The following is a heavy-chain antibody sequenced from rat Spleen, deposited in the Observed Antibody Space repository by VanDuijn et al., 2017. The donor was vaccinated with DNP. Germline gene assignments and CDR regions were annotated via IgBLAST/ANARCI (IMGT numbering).Heavy chain of an antibody. CDR3: TRGVYYGSSWAFDY. CDR1: GFIFSKYG. J-gene: IGHJ2*01. Sequence: EVQLVESGGGLVQPGRSLKLSCAASGFIFSKYGMAWVRQAPKKGLEWVAAISPSGSRPYSPDSVKGRFTISRDTAKSSLYLQMNSLKSEDTATYYCTRGVYYGSSWAFDYWGHGVMVTVSS. V-gene: IGHV5-27*01. D-gene: IGHD1-6*01. CDR2: ISPSGSRP.